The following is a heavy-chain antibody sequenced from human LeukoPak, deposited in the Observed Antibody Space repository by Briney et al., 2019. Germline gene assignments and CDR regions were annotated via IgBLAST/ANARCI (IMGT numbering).Heavy chain of an antibody. V-gene: IGHV3-21*01. J-gene: IGHJ4*02. D-gene: IGHD3-22*01. CDR2: ISSSSSYI. CDR3: ASEMYYYDSSGRAY. Sequence: GGSLRLSCAASGFTFSSYSMNWVRQAPGKGLEWVSSISSSSSYIYYADTVKGRFTISRDNAKNSLYLQMNSLRAEDTAVYYCASEMYYYDSSGRAYWGQGTLVTVSS. CDR1: GFTFSSYS.